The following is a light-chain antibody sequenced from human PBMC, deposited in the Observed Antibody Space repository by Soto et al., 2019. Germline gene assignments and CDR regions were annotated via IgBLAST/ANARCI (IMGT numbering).Light chain of an antibody. Sequence: QSVLTQPPSVSGAPGQRVTISCTGSSSNIGAGYDVHWSQQLPGTAPKLLFYGNSNRPSGVPDRFSGSKSGTSASLAITGLQAEDEADYYCQSYDSSLSGFDVFGTGTKLTVL. CDR2: GNS. CDR1: SSNIGAGYD. J-gene: IGLJ1*01. V-gene: IGLV1-40*01. CDR3: QSYDSSLSGFDV.